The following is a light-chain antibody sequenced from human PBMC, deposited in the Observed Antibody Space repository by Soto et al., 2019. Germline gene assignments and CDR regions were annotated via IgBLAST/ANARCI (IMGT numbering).Light chain of an antibody. CDR1: QPFGIN. CDR3: QHYSDGPPVT. V-gene: IGKV3-15*01. CDR2: GAS. Sequence: ETFVPQSPATLSLSPGARATLSCRASQPFGINFAWYQQKPGQAPRLLIYGASTRATGVPARFSGSGSGTDFTLTITSLQSEDFAVYYCQHYSDGPPVTFGGVNKVEIE. J-gene: IGKJ4*01.